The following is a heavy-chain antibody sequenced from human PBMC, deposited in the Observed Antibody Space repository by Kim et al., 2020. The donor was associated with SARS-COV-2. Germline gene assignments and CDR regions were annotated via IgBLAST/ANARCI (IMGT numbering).Heavy chain of an antibody. CDR3: ARWLRDFWSGSDY. V-gene: IGHV1-2*02. D-gene: IGHD3-3*01. CDR2: INPNSGGT. CDR1: GYTFTGYY. Sequence: ASVKVSCKASGYTFTGYYMHWVRQAPGQGLEWMGWINPNSGGTNYAQKFQGRVTMTRDTSISTAYMELSRLRSDDTAVYYCARWLRDFWSGSDYWGQGTLVTVSS. J-gene: IGHJ4*02.